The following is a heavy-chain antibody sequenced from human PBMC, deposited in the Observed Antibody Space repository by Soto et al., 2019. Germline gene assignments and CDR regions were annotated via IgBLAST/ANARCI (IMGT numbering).Heavy chain of an antibody. J-gene: IGHJ6*03. V-gene: IGHV1-18*01. CDR1: GYTFTSYG. D-gene: IGHD2-2*01. CDR3: GRLQLLRLRDYYYYMDV. Sequence: ASVKVSCKASGYTFTSYGISWVRQAPGQGLEWMGWISAYNGNTNYAQKLQGRVTMTTDTSTSTAYMELRSLRSDDTAVYYCGRLQLLRLRDYYYYMDVWGKGTTVTVSS. CDR2: ISAYNGNT.